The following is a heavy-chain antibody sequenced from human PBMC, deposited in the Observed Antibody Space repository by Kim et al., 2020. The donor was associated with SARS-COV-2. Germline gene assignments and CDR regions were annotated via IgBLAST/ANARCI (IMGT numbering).Heavy chain of an antibody. J-gene: IGHJ4*02. D-gene: IGHD6-6*01. V-gene: IGHV3-64*01. Sequence: YANAVKGRFTISRDKSKNTIYLQMGSRRVEDMAVYYCARERRAGVAARPEDWGQGTLVTVSS. CDR3: ARERRAGVAARPED.